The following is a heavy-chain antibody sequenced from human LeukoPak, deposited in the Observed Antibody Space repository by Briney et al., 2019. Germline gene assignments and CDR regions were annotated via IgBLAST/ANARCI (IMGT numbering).Heavy chain of an antibody. J-gene: IGHJ3*02. CDR3: ARDNVYYYDSSGYAFDI. CDR2: IYSGGST. D-gene: IGHD3-22*01. V-gene: IGHV3-53*01. Sequence: RGSLRLSCAASGFTVSSNYMSLVRQAPGKGLEWVSVIYSGGSTYYADSVKGRFTISRDNSKNTLYLQMNSLRAEDTAVYYCARDNVYYYDSSGYAFDIWGQGTMVTVSS. CDR1: GFTVSSNY.